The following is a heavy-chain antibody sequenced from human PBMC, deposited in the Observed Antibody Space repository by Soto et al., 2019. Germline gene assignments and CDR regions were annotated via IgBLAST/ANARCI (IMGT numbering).Heavy chain of an antibody. Sequence: PSETLSLTCTVSGGSISRGGYYWSWIRQHPGKGLEWIGYIYYSRSTYYNPSLKSRVTISVDTSKNQFSLKLSSVTAAATAVYYCARDRCLLSSGYYKGYYYYGMDVWGQGTTVTVSS. CDR1: GGSISRGGYY. V-gene: IGHV4-31*03. J-gene: IGHJ6*02. CDR3: ARDRCLLSSGYYKGYYYYGMDV. CDR2: IYYSRST. D-gene: IGHD3-22*01.